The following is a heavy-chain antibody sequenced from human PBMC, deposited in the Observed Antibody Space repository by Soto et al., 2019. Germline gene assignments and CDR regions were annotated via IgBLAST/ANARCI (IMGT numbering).Heavy chain of an antibody. Sequence: PSETLSLTCTVSGGSISSYYWSWIRQPPGKGLEWIGYIYYSGSTNYNPSLKSRVTISVDTSKNQSSLKLSSVTAADTAVYYCARGGSGWYEGNYYYYGMDVWGQGTTVTVPS. D-gene: IGHD6-19*01. CDR3: ARGGSGWYEGNYYYYGMDV. CDR1: GGSISSYY. CDR2: IYYSGST. V-gene: IGHV4-59*01. J-gene: IGHJ6*02.